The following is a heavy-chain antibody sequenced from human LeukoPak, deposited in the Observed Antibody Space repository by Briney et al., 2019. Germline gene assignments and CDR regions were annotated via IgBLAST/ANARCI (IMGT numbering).Heavy chain of an antibody. V-gene: IGHV3-48*03. CDR1: GFSFSSHW. CDR2: ISSSGSTI. D-gene: IGHD5-24*01. J-gene: IGHJ4*02. CDR3: ARGRDGYRDDY. Sequence: PGGSLRLSCAASGFSFSSHWMSWVRQAPGKGLEWVSYISSSGSTIYYADSVKGRFTISRDNAKNSLFLQMNSLRAEDTAVYYCARGRDGYRDDYWGQGTLVTVSS.